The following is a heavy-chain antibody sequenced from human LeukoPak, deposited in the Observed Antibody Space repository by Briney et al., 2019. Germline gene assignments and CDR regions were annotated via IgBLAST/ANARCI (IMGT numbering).Heavy chain of an antibody. D-gene: IGHD3-10*01. CDR1: GGSFSGYY. CDR3: ARGMASMVRGVIILWFDP. J-gene: IGHJ5*02. V-gene: IGHV4-59*01. Sequence: PSETLSLTCAVYGGSFSGYYWSWIRQPPGKGLEWIGYIYYSGSTKYNPSLKSRVTISLDTSKNQFSLQLTSVTAADTAVYYCARGMASMVRGVIILWFDPWGQGTLITVSS. CDR2: IYYSGST.